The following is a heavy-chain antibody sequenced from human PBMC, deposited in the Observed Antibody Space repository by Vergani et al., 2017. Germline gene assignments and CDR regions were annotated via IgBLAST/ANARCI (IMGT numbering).Heavy chain of an antibody. J-gene: IGHJ2*01. V-gene: IGHV1-69*01. CDR2: IIPIFGTE. CDR1: GGTFGRYA. CDR3: ARGPIAVAAHYWYFDL. Sequence: QVQLVQSGAEVKKPGSSVKVSCKASGGTFGRYAISWVRQAPGQGLEWMGGIIPIFGTENYAQKFQGRVTLSADESTSTAYMELSRLRSEDTAVYYCARGPIAVAAHYWYFDLWGRGTLVTVSS. D-gene: IGHD6-19*01.